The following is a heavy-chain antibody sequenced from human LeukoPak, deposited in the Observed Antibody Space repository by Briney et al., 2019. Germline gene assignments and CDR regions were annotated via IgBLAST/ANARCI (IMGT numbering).Heavy chain of an antibody. Sequence: GGSLRLSCAASGFTLSSYSMNWVRQAPGKGLEWVSSISSSSSYIYYADSVKGRVTISRDDAKNSLYLQMNSLRAEDTAVYYCANTARSFDYWGQGTLVTVSS. CDR3: ANTARSFDY. CDR1: GFTLSSYS. CDR2: ISSSSSYI. D-gene: IGHD2-21*02. J-gene: IGHJ4*02. V-gene: IGHV3-21*01.